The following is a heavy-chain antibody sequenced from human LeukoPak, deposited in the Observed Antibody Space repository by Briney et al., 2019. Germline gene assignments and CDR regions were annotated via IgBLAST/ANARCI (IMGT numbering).Heavy chain of an antibody. CDR2: IIPIFGTA. V-gene: IGHV1-69*01. Sequence: SVKVSCKXSGGTFSSYAISWVRQAPGQGLEWMGGIIPIFGTANYAQKFQGRVTITADESTSTAYMELSSLRSEDTAVYYCARSRLAGDIVVVQNQYYFDYWGQGTLVTVSS. CDR1: GGTFSSYA. J-gene: IGHJ4*02. D-gene: IGHD2-2*01. CDR3: ARSRLAGDIVVVQNQYYFDY.